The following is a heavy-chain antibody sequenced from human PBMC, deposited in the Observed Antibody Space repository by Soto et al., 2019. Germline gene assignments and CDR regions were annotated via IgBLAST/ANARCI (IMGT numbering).Heavy chain of an antibody. V-gene: IGHV3-49*03. CDR1: GFTFGDYA. CDR2: IRSKAYGGTT. J-gene: IGHJ6*02. CDR3: TRDLYCSSTSCYFKTGTYGMDV. D-gene: IGHD2-2*01. Sequence: GGSLRLSCTASGFTFGDYAMSWFRQAPGKGLEWVGFIRSKAYGGTTEYAASVKGRFTISRDDSKSIAYLQMNSLKTEDTAVYYCTRDLYCSSTSCYFKTGTYGMDVWGQGTTVTVSS.